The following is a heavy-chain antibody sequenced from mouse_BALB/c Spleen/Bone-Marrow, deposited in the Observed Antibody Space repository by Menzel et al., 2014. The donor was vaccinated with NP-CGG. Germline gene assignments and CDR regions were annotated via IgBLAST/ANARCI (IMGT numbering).Heavy chain of an antibody. CDR2: IYPRSGNT. CDR3: TRRRSLDY. J-gene: IGHJ2*01. Sequence: VQLQQSGTELVRPGTSVKISCKASGYAFTNYWLGWVKQRPGHGLEWIGDIYPRSGNTYYNEKFKGKVTLTADKSSSTAYMQLSGLTSEDSAVYFCTRRRSLDYWGQGTTLTVSS. CDR1: GYAFTNYW. V-gene: IGHV1-63*01.